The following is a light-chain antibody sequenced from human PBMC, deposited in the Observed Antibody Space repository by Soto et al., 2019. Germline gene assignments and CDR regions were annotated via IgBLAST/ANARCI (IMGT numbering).Light chain of an antibody. V-gene: IGLV1-44*01. J-gene: IGLJ2*01. CDR2: RNN. Sequence: QSVLTQPPSASGTPGQWVTISCSGSNSNIGRNTVNWYQHLPGTAPKLLISRNNQRPSGVPDRFSGSKSGTSASLAISGLQSEDEADYYCAAWDDSLNGPVFGGGTKLTVL. CDR1: NSNIGRNT. CDR3: AAWDDSLNGPV.